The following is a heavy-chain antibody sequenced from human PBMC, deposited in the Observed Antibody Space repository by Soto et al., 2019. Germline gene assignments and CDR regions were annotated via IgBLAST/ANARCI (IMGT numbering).Heavy chain of an antibody. D-gene: IGHD2-2*01. CDR2: ISGSGGST. V-gene: IGHV3-23*01. J-gene: IGHJ6*02. CDR3: AKDFHPLIVVVPAANYYYYGMDV. Sequence: GGSLRLSCAASGFTFSSYAMSFFRHSPVKWLEWVSAISGSGGSTYYADSVKGRFTISRDNSKNTLYLQMNSLRAEDTAVYYCAKDFHPLIVVVPAANYYYYGMDVWGQGTTVTVSS. CDR1: GFTFSSYA.